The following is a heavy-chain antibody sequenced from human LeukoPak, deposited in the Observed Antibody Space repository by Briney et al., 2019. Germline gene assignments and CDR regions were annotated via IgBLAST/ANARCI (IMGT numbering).Heavy chain of an antibody. V-gene: IGHV1-18*04. D-gene: IGHD1-14*01. CDR2: ISPYNGNT. CDR3: ARDLDSGGTTFRALNY. Sequence: VASVKVSCKASGHTFTGYGIIWVRQAPGQGLEWMGWISPYNGNTNYAQKFQGRVTMTTDTSTTTTYMELRSLRSDDPAVYYCARDLDSGGTTFRALNYWRQGTLVTVSS. CDR1: GHTFTGYG. J-gene: IGHJ4*02.